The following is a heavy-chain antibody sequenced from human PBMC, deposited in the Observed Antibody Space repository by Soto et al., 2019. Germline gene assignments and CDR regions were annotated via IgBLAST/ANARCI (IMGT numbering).Heavy chain of an antibody. CDR2: TYYRSKWYN. CDR3: ARVGYCSSTSCHNWFDP. V-gene: IGHV6-1*01. CDR1: GDSVSSNSAA. D-gene: IGHD2-2*01. Sequence: GDSVSSNSAAWNCIRQSPSRGLEWLGRTYYRSKWYNDYAVSVKSRITINPDTSKNQFSLQLNSVTPEDTAVYYCARVGYCSSTSCHNWFDPWGQGTLVTVSS. J-gene: IGHJ5*02.